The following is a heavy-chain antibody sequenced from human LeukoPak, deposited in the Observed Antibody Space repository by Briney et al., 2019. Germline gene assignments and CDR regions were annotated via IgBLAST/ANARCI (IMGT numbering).Heavy chain of an antibody. Sequence: KPGGSLRLSCAASGFTFSNAWMSWVRQAPGKGLEWVGRIKSKTDGGTTDYAAPVKGRFTISRDDSKNTLYLQMNSLKTEDTAVYYCTTQNCSSTSCYSWFDPWGQGTLVTVSS. J-gene: IGHJ5*02. CDR2: IKSKTDGGTT. V-gene: IGHV3-15*01. D-gene: IGHD2-2*02. CDR3: TTQNCSSTSCYSWFDP. CDR1: GFTFSNAW.